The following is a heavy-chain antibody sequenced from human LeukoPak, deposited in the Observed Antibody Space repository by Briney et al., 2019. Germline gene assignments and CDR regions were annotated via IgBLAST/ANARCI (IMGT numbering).Heavy chain of an antibody. CDR2: IYPGDSAT. J-gene: IGHJ4*02. CDR3: ARGFSSSSWYLFVYFDY. CDR1: GYSFTSYW. V-gene: IGHV5-51*01. D-gene: IGHD6-13*01. Sequence: GESLKISCKGSGYSFTSYWIGWVLQMPGKGREGLGIIYPGDSATRYSPSFQGQVTISADKSISTAYLQWSSLKASDTAMYYCARGFSSSSWYLFVYFDYWGQGTLVTVSS.